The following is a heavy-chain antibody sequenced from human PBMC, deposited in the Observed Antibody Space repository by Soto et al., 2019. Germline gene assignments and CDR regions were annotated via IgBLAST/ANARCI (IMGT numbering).Heavy chain of an antibody. Sequence: SVKFSCKASGGTFSSYAISWVRQAPGQGLEWMGGIIPIFGTANYAQKFQGRVTITADESTSTAYMELSSLRSEDTAVYYCARDRGSYPPNNWFDPWGQGTLVTVSS. CDR1: GGTFSSYA. CDR3: ARDRGSYPPNNWFDP. CDR2: IIPIFGTA. V-gene: IGHV1-69*13. D-gene: IGHD1-26*01. J-gene: IGHJ5*02.